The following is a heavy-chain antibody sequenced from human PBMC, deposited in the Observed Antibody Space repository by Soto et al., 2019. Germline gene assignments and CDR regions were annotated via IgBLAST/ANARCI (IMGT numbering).Heavy chain of an antibody. CDR3: ARGSHYDSSAYRYFAY. J-gene: IGHJ4*02. CDR2: ITTTSAYI. CDR1: GFTFSTYT. D-gene: IGHD3-22*01. Sequence: GGSLRLSCAASGFTFSTYTMNWVRQAPGKGLEWVSFITTTSAYINYAASVKGRFTISRNNAENSLYLQMNSLRAEDTAVYYCARGSHYDSSAYRYFAYWGQGALVTVSS. V-gene: IGHV3-21*01.